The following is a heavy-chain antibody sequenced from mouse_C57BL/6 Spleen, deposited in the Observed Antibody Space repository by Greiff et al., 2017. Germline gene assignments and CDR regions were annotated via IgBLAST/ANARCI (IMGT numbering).Heavy chain of an antibody. Sequence: EVQRVESGPGLVKPSQSLSLTCSVTGYSITSGYYWNWIRQFPGNKLEWMGYISYDGSNNYNPSLKNRISITRDTSKNQFFLKLNSVTTEYTATYYCARDNYDYAMDYWGQGTSVTVSS. V-gene: IGHV3-6*01. J-gene: IGHJ4*01. D-gene: IGHD1-1*01. CDR1: GYSITSGYY. CDR2: ISYDGSN. CDR3: ARDNYDYAMDY.